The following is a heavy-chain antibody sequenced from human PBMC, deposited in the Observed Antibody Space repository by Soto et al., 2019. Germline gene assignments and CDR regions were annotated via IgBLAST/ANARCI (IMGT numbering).Heavy chain of an antibody. Sequence: GASVKVSCKASGHTFTSYGISWVRHAPGQGLEWMGWISAYNGNTNYAQKLQGRVTMTTDTSTSTAYMELRSLRSDDTAVYYCARDFPYEFWSGYYGLGYWGQGTLVTVSS. V-gene: IGHV1-18*01. D-gene: IGHD3-3*01. CDR2: ISAYNGNT. CDR3: ARDFPYEFWSGYYGLGY. J-gene: IGHJ4*02. CDR1: GHTFTSYG.